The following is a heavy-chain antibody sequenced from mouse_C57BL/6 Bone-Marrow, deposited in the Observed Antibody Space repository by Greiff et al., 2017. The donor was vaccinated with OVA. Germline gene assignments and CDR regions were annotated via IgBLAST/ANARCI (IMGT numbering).Heavy chain of an antibody. Sequence: VQRVESGPELVKPGASVKISCKASGYSFTSYYIHWVKQRPGQGLEWIGWIYPGSGNTKYNEKFKGKATLTADTSSSTAYMQLSSLTSEDSAVYYCARDYGSRGYAMDYWGQGTSVTVSS. CDR1: GYSFTSYY. V-gene: IGHV1-66*01. CDR3: ARDYGSRGYAMDY. D-gene: IGHD1-1*01. CDR2: IYPGSGNT. J-gene: IGHJ4*01.